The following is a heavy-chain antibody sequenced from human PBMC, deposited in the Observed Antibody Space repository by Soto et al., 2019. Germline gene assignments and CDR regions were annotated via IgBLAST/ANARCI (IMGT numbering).Heavy chain of an antibody. CDR1: GFTFSSYD. D-gene: IGHD3-10*01. V-gene: IGHV3-23*01. J-gene: IGHJ6*02. CDR2: ISGSGGST. CDR3: AKSLGPITMVRGVIPHYYYGMDV. Sequence: EMQLLESGGGLVQPGGSLRLSCAASGFTFSSYDMSWVRQAPGKGLEWVSAISGSGGSTYYADSVKGRITLSRDNSKNTLYLQMNSLRAEDTAVYYCAKSLGPITMVRGVIPHYYYGMDVWGQGTTVTVSS.